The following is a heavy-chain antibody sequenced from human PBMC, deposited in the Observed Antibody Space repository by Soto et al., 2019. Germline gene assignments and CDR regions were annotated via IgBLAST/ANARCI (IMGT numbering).Heavy chain of an antibody. CDR2: IGCSSTVI. J-gene: IGHJ6*02. V-gene: IGHV3-21*01. CDR1: GFTFXAYT. Sequence: ERSLRLSYAASGFTFXAYTMNWVRQPPWMGLEWVSSIGCSSTVIYHAESVKGRFTISRDNAENSLFLQINSLRAEDTAVYYCARDPRYCDTTTCYTSPGYYGMDAWGQGT. D-gene: IGHD2-2*02. CDR3: ARDPRYCDTTTCYTSPGYYGMDA.